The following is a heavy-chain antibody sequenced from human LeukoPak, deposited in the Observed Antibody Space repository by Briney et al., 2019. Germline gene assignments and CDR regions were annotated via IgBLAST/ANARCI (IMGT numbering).Heavy chain of an antibody. D-gene: IGHD6-13*01. Sequence: ASVKVSCKASGYTFTSYGISWVRQAPGQGLEWMGWISAYNGNTNYAQKLQGRVTMTTDTSTSTAYMELRSLRSDDTAVYYCARGLPREAAAGTGFDYWGQGTLVTVSS. CDR3: ARGLPREAAAGTGFDY. CDR2: ISAYNGNT. J-gene: IGHJ4*02. V-gene: IGHV1-18*01. CDR1: GYTFTSYG.